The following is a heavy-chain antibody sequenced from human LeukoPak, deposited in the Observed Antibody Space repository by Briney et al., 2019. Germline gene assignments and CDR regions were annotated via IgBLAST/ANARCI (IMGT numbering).Heavy chain of an antibody. V-gene: IGHV3-7*01. CDR1: GFSFSSYW. J-gene: IGHJ4*02. CDR2: IKYDGSDK. Sequence: PGGSLRLSCAASGFSFSSYWMHWVRQAPGKGLEWLANIKYDGSDKYYAASVKGRFTISRDNARNSLYLQMNSLRAEDTGVYYCATSSGAAMNTGGQGVLVTVSS. CDR3: ATSSGAAMNT. D-gene: IGHD5-18*01.